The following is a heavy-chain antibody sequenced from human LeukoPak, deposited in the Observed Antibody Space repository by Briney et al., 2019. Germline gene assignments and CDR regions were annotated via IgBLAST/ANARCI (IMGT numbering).Heavy chain of an antibody. CDR3: ARDQGIAVAGTLGRWFDP. Sequence: PSETLSLTCAVSGYSISSGYYWGWIRQPPGKGLEWVGSIYHSGSTYYNPSLKSRVTISVDTSKNQFSLKLSSVTAADTAVYYCARDQGIAVAGTLGRWFDPWGQGTLVTVSS. V-gene: IGHV4-38-2*02. D-gene: IGHD6-19*01. J-gene: IGHJ5*02. CDR1: GYSISSGYY. CDR2: IYHSGST.